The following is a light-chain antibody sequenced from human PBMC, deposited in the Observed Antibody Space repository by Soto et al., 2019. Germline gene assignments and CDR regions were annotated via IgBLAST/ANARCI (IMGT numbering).Light chain of an antibody. CDR3: QQYHRWPPLT. Sequence: DIVMTQSPATLSVSPGERATLSCRASQSVTSNLAWYQQKAGQAPRLLIYGASTRATGIPARFSGSGSGTEFTLTISSLQSEDFAVYYCQQYHRWPPLTFGPGTKVDIK. CDR1: QSVTSN. CDR2: GAS. J-gene: IGKJ3*01. V-gene: IGKV3-15*01.